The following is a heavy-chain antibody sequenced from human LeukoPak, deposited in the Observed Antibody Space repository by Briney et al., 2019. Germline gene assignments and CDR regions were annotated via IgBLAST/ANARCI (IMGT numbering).Heavy chain of an antibody. D-gene: IGHD6-6*01. V-gene: IGHV3-73*01. Sequence: GGSLKLSCAASGFTFSGSAMHWVRQASGKGLKWVGRIRSKANSYATAYAASVKGRFTISRDDSKNTAYLQMNSLKTEDTAVYYCTRHILGSSSNYWGQGTLVTVSS. CDR3: TRHILGSSSNY. CDR1: GFTFSGSA. CDR2: IRSKANSYAT. J-gene: IGHJ4*02.